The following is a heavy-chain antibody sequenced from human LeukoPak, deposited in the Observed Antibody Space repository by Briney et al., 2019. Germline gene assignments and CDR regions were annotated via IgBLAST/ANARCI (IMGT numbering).Heavy chain of an antibody. CDR2: IYYSGST. CDR1: DDSISSYY. V-gene: IGHV4-59*01. Sequence: SETLSLTYTVSDDSISSYYWSWIRQPPGKGLEWIGYIYYSGSTNYNPSLKSRVTISVDTSKNQVSLKLSSVTAADTAVYYCARDLRGYSGYDYFDYWGQGTLVTVSS. CDR3: ARDLRGYSGYDYFDY. J-gene: IGHJ4*02. D-gene: IGHD5-12*01.